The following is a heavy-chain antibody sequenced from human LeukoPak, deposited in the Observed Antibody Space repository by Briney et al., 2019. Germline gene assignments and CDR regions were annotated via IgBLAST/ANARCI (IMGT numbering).Heavy chain of an antibody. J-gene: IGHJ4*02. CDR2: IRDSGGST. Sequence: GGSLRLSCAASGFTFSSYAMSWVRQAPGKGLEWVSLIRDSGGSTYYADSVQGRFTISRDNSKNTLYLQMNSLRAEDTAVYYCAKGAYGSGSYSFDFWGQGTLVTVSS. CDR3: AKGAYGSGSYSFDF. V-gene: IGHV3-23*01. CDR1: GFTFSSYA. D-gene: IGHD3-10*01.